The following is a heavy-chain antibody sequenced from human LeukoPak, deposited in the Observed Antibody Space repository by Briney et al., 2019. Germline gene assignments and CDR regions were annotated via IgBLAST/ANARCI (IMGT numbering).Heavy chain of an antibody. V-gene: IGHV4-34*01. CDR3: AREDRYGGIAVAGYYFDY. J-gene: IGHJ4*02. D-gene: IGHD6-19*01. CDR2: INHSGST. CDR1: GGSFSGYY. Sequence: SETLSLTCAVYGGSFSGYYWSWIRQPPGKGLEWIGEINHSGSTNYNPSLKSRVTISVDTSKNQFSLKLSSVTAAVTAVYYCAREDRYGGIAVAGYYFDYWGQGTLVTVSS.